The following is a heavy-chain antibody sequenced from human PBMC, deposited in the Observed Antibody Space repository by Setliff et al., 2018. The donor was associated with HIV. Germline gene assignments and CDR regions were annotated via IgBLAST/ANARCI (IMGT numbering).Heavy chain of an antibody. CDR3: ASGKGVRGVIITGGLDV. V-gene: IGHV1-8*01. CDR2: MNPNSGDT. Sequence: ASVKVSCKASGHTFSNYDVIWVRRATGQGLEWMGWMNPNSGDTGYSQKFQGRVIMTRDTSISTAYMELSSLSSADTAVYYCASGKGVRGVIITGGLDVWGTGTTVTVSS. J-gene: IGHJ6*04. CDR1: GHTFSNYD. D-gene: IGHD3-10*01.